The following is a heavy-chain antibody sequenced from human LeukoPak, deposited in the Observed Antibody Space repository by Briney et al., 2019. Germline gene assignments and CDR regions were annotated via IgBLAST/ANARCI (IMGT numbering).Heavy chain of an antibody. V-gene: IGHV1-2*02. D-gene: IGHD2-15*01. J-gene: IGHJ4*02. Sequence: EASVKVSCKASGYTFTSYYMHWVRQAPGQGLEWMGWIEPNSGGTNSAQKFQGRVTMTRDTSISTAYMELRRLRSDDTAVYYCARVPHGYCSGGTCYDYWGQGTPVTVSS. CDR2: IEPNSGGT. CDR3: ARVPHGYCSGGTCYDY. CDR1: GYTFTSYY.